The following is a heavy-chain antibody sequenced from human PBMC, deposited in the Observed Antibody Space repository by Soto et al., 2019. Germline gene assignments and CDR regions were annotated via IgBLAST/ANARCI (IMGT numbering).Heavy chain of an antibody. CDR1: GDTLSKYG. J-gene: IGHJ5*02. CDR3: ARDAGVIGTSVWFDP. CDR2: TTPMSGTT. D-gene: IGHD1-7*01. V-gene: IGHV1-69*13. Sequence: SVKVSCKTSGDTLSKYGNNWVRQAPGQGLEWMGATTPMSGTTNYAQKFQGRLTITADESTSTVYMELSSLTPEDTAVYYCARDAGVIGTSVWFDPWGQGTLVTVSS.